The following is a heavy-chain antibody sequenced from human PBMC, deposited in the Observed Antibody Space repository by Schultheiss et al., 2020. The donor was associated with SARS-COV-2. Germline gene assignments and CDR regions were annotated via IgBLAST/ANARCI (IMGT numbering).Heavy chain of an antibody. CDR2: IYYSGST. Sequence: SETLSLTCAVYGGSFSGYYWSWIRQPPGKGLEWIGYIYYSGSTNYNPSLKSRVTISVDTSKNQFSLKLSSVTAADTAVYYCARGRFGYYYGSGSYYNEPYFDYWGQGTLVTVSS. CDR1: GGSFSGYY. D-gene: IGHD3-10*01. V-gene: IGHV4-59*01. CDR3: ARGRFGYYYGSGSYYNEPYFDY. J-gene: IGHJ4*02.